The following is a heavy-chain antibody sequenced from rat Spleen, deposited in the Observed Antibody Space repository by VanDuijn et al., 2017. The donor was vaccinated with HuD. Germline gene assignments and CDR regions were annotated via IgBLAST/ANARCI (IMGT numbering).Heavy chain of an antibody. CDR1: GFSLSSYG. CDR3: TRSRGYPGIAFDY. Sequence: QVQLKESGPGLVQPSQTLSLTCTVSGFSLSSYGVIWVRKPPGKGLEWMGVIWGNGNTNYNSALKSRLSISRDTSKSQVYLKLNSLQTEDTAIYYCTRSRGYPGIAFDYWGQGVMVTVSS. D-gene: IGHD1-4*01. J-gene: IGHJ2*01. V-gene: IGHV2-13*01. CDR2: IWGNGNT.